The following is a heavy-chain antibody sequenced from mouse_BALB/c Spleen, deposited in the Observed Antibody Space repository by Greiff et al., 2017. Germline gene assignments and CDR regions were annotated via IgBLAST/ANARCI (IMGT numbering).Heavy chain of an antibody. D-gene: IGHD1-2*01. Sequence: VMLVESGAELARPGASVKMSCKASGYTFTSYTMHWVKQRPGQGLEWIGYINPSSGYTNYNQKFKDKATLTADKSSSTAYMQLSSLTSEDSAVYYCARILRPSLYYFDYWGQGTTLTVSS. J-gene: IGHJ2*01. CDR2: INPSSGYT. CDR3: ARILRPSLYYFDY. CDR1: GYTFTSYT. V-gene: IGHV1-4*01.